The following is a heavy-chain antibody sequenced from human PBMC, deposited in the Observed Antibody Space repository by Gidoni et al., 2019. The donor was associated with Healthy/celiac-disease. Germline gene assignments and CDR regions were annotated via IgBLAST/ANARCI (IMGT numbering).Heavy chain of an antibody. CDR1: GFTFRSYA. D-gene: IGHD4-17*01. CDR3: AKGYDYGDFGYFDY. V-gene: IGHV3-23*01. Sequence: EVHLLESGGGLLQPGGSLRLSCAASGFTFRSYAMSWVRQAPGKGLEWVSAISGSGVNTYYADSVKGRFTISRDNSKNTLFLQMNSLRAEDTAVYYCAKGYDYGDFGYFDYWGQGTLVTVSS. J-gene: IGHJ4*02. CDR2: ISGSGVNT.